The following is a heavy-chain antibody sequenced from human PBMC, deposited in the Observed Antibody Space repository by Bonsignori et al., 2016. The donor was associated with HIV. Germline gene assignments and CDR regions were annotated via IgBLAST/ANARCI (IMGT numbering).Heavy chain of an antibody. V-gene: IGHV3-47*01. CDR2: IGTGGDT. D-gene: IGHD3-22*01. CDR3: ARGHYYDSSGYPYYYYYYMDV. CDR1: GFAFSSYA. Sequence: GGSLRLSCAASGFAFSSYALHWVRRAPGKGLEWVSAIGTGGDTYYADSVMGRFTISRDNAKKSLYLHMNSLIAEDMAVYYCARGHYYDSSGYPYYYYYYMDVWGKGTTVTVSS. J-gene: IGHJ6*03.